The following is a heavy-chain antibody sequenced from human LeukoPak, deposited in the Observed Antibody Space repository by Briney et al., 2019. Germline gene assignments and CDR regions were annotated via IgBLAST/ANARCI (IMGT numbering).Heavy chain of an antibody. CDR3: ATENYNRFDN. Sequence: GSLRLSCAAFGFTFRDYYMSWISQAHGKGLEWVSYISSASDYTNYADSVKGRFTVSRDNAKNSLYLQLNSLRAEDTAVYYCATENYNRFDNWGQGTLCTVSS. D-gene: IGHD1-7*01. J-gene: IGHJ4*02. V-gene: IGHV3-11*05. CDR1: GFTFRDYY. CDR2: ISSASDYT.